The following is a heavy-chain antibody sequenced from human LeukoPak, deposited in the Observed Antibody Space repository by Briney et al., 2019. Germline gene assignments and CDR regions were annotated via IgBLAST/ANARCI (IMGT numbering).Heavy chain of an antibody. J-gene: IGHJ6*02. CDR3: ARGPGYSYGFSYYYYYGMDV. CDR1: GYTFTGYY. D-gene: IGHD5-18*01. V-gene: IGHV1-2*02. Sequence: ASVKVSCKASGYTFTGYYMHWVRQAPGQGLEWMGWINPNSGGTNYAQKFQGRVTMTRDTSISTAYMELSRLRSDDTAVYYCARGPGYSYGFSYYYYYGMDVWGQGTTVTVSS. CDR2: INPNSGGT.